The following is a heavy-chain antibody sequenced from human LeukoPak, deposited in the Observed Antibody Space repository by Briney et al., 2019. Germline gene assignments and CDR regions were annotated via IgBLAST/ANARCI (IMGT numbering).Heavy chain of an antibody. CDR2: IYYSGST. D-gene: IGHD2-15*01. CDR1: GGSISSSSYY. V-gene: IGHV4-39*01. J-gene: IGHJ5*02. Sequence: PSETLSLTCTVSGGSISSSSYYWGWIRQPPGKGLEWIGSIYYSGSTYYNPSLKSRVTISVDTSKNQFSLKLSSVTAADTAVYYCARSPRGWWIVWFDPWGQGTLVTVSS. CDR3: ARSPRGWWIVWFDP.